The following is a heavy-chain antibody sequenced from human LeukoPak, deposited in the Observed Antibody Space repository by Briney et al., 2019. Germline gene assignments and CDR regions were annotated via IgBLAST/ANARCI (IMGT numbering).Heavy chain of an antibody. CDR2: INHSGST. D-gene: IGHD3-10*01. Sequence: PSETMSLTCAVYGGSFSGYYWSWIRQPPGKGLEWIGEINHSGSTNYNPSLKSRVTISVDTSKNQFSLKLSSVTAADTAVYYCASGWYGEYYFDYWGQGTLVTVSS. J-gene: IGHJ4*02. V-gene: IGHV4-34*01. CDR1: GGSFSGYY. CDR3: ASGWYGEYYFDY.